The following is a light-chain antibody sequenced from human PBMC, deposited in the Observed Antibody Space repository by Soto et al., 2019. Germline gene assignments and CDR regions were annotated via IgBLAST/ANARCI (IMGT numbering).Light chain of an antibody. CDR3: QQRSNWPPQSLA. CDR2: DAS. J-gene: IGKJ3*01. Sequence: EIVLTQSPATLSLSPGERATLSCRASQSVSSYLAWYQQKPGQAPRLLIYDASNRATGIPARFSGSGSGTDFPLTISSLEPEDFAVYYCQQRSNWPPQSLAFGPGTKVDIK. CDR1: QSVSSY. V-gene: IGKV3-11*01.